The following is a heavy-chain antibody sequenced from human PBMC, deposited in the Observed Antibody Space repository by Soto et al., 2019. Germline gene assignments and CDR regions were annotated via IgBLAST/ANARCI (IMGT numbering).Heavy chain of an antibody. CDR3: AKWDY. J-gene: IGHJ4*02. CDR1: GFTFRSYT. Sequence: EVQLLESGGGLVQPGGSLRLSCAASGFTFRSYTMSWVRQAPGKGLEWVSTISSSYSTYYADSVKGRFTISRDNSKNSLCLQMYSLRAEDTAIYYCAKWDYWGQGTLVTVSS. V-gene: IGHV3-23*01. CDR2: ISSSYST.